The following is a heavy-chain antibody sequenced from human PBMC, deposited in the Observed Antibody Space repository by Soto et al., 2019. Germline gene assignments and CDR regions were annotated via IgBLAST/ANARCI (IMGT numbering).Heavy chain of an antibody. V-gene: IGHV3-23*01. J-gene: IGHJ3*01. CDR1: GFNFNTYA. D-gene: IGHD3-10*02. Sequence: EVQVLESGGGLVQPGGSLRLSCAASGFNFNTYAMSWVRQAPGKGLEWVSGISGGGGSIHYVDSVKGRFTISRDNSKNTLYLQMNSLRGEDTAVYYCATGKSSNYVSHAFDVWGQGTMVTVS. CDR3: ATGKSSNYVSHAFDV. CDR2: ISGGGGSI.